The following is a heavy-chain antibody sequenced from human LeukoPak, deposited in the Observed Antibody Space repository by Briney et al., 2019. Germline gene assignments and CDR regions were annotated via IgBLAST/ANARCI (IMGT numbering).Heavy chain of an antibody. CDR1: GFTLSNYA. Sequence: PVGSLRLSGAASGFTLSNYAMSWVRQAPGKGLEWVSAISGSGGSTYYADSVKGRFTISRDNSKNMLYLQMNSLRAEDTAVYYCAKDREPIVVVLTTAIDYWGQGTLVTVSS. CDR3: AKDREPIVVVLTTAIDY. J-gene: IGHJ4*02. CDR2: ISGSGGST. V-gene: IGHV3-23*01. D-gene: IGHD3-22*01.